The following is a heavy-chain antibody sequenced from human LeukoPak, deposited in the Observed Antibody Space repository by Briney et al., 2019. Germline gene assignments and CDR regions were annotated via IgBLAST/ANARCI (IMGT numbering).Heavy chain of an antibody. CDR2: IYYSGST. J-gene: IGHJ4*02. CDR1: GGSISSYY. D-gene: IGHD3-10*01. CDR3: ARLPDYGSGSYPQYYFDY. V-gene: IGHV4-59*08. Sequence: PSETLSLTCTVSGGSISSYYWSWIRQPPGKGLEWIGYIYYSGSTNYNPSLKSRVTISVDTSKNQFSLKLSSVTAADTAVYYCARLPDYGSGSYPQYYFDYWGQGTLVTVSS.